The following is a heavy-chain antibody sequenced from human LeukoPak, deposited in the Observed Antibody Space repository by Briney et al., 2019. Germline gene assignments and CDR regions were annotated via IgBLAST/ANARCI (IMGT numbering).Heavy chain of an antibody. CDR1: GGSISSSSYY. V-gene: IGHV4-39*01. CDR3: AGRRGYCSSTSCSYYFDY. D-gene: IGHD2-2*01. J-gene: IGHJ4*02. Sequence: KPSETLSLTCTVSGGSISSSSYYWGWIRQPPGKGLEWIGSIYYSGSTYYNPSLKSRVTISVDTSKNQFSLKLSSVTAADTAVYYCAGRRGYCSSTSCSYYFDYWGQGTLVTVSS. CDR2: IYYSGST.